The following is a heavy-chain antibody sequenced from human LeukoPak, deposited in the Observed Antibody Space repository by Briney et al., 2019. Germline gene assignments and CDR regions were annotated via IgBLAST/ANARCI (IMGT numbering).Heavy chain of an antibody. J-gene: IGHJ4*02. D-gene: IGHD2-21*01. CDR3: AKDYRIGYSDHFDY. CDR1: GFTFGSHA. CDR2: IYESGQTT. V-gene: IGHV3-23*01. Sequence: GGSLRLSCVGSGFTFGSHAMSWVRQAPEKGLEWVSGIYESGQTTHYADSVKGRFSISRDNSKNTLYLQMDSLRGEDTAIYYCAKDYRIGYSDHFDYWGQGALVTVSS.